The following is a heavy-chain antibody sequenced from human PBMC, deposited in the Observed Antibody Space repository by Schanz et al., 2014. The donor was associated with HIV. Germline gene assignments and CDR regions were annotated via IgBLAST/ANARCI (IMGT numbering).Heavy chain of an antibody. Sequence: VQLLESGGDLVKPGRSLRLSCAASGFTFRSYGMHWVRQAPGKGLEWVAVISYDGRNKYYADSVKGRFTISRDNSKNTLNLRVNSLRAEDTAVYYCAKDRNYYDSKYIGKGNYYYYYGMDVWGQGTTVTVSS. CDR1: GFTFRSYG. D-gene: IGHD3-22*01. V-gene: IGHV3-30*18. CDR3: AKDRNYYDSKYIGKGNYYYYYGMDV. CDR2: ISYDGRNK. J-gene: IGHJ6*02.